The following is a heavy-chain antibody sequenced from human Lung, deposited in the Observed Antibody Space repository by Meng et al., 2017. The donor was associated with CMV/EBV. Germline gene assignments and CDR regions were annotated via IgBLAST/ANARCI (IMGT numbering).Heavy chain of an antibody. Sequence: SXTLSLXCAVSGDSINSNNWWSWVRQPPGRGLEWIGEIYQSGSTNYNLSLKSRVTISVDKSKNQFSLKLSSVTAADTAVYYCARHRGESFGITYYYYALDVWXQGTXVTVSS. CDR2: IYQSGST. CDR1: GDSINSNNW. V-gene: IGHV4-4*02. J-gene: IGHJ6*02. CDR3: ARHRGESFGITYYYYALDV. D-gene: IGHD3-3*01.